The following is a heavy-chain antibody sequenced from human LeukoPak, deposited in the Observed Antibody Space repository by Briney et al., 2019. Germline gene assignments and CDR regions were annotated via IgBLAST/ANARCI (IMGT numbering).Heavy chain of an antibody. CDR2: IHYSGST. D-gene: IGHD6-19*01. V-gene: IGHV4-59*01. Sequence: SETLSLTCTVSGGSIGSYYWNWIRQAPGRGLEWIGYIHYSGSTNHNSALKSRVTISVDTSKNQYSLKLSSVTAADTAVYYCARDGVAGGFDYWGQGTLVTVS. CDR1: GGSIGSYY. CDR3: ARDGVAGGFDY. J-gene: IGHJ4*02.